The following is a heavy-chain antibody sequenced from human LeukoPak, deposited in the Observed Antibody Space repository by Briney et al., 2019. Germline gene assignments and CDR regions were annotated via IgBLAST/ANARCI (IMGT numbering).Heavy chain of an antibody. J-gene: IGHJ6*02. CDR1: GFTFSSYS. Sequence: GGSLRLSCAASGFTFSSYSMNWVRQAPGKGLEWVSSISSSSSYIYYADSVKGRFTISRDNAKNSLYLQMNSLRAEDTAVYYCARAQRRYQLELRGYYYYYGMDVWGQGTTVTVSS. CDR3: ARAQRRYQLELRGYYYYYGMDV. D-gene: IGHD1-7*01. V-gene: IGHV3-21*01. CDR2: ISSSSSYI.